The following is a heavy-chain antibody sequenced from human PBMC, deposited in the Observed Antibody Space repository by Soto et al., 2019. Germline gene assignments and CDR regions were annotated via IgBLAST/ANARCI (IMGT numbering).Heavy chain of an antibody. CDR2: IYYSGST. J-gene: IGHJ3*02. CDR3: ARHSSSNRFPWAFDI. Sequence: SETLSLTCTVSGGSISSSSYYWGWIRQPPGKGLEWIGSIYYSGSTYYNPSLKSRVTISVDTSKNQFSLKLSSVTAADTAVYYCARHSSSNRFPWAFDIWGQGTMVTVSS. D-gene: IGHD6-13*01. CDR1: GGSISSSSYY. V-gene: IGHV4-39*01.